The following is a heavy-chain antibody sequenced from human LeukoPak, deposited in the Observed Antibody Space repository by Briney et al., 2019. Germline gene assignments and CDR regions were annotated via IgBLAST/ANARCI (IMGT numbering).Heavy chain of an antibody. D-gene: IGHD4-17*01. J-gene: IGHJ3*02. Sequence: PSQTLSLTCTVSGGSISSGGYYWSWIRQHPGKGLEWIGYIYYSGSTYYNPSLKSRVTISVDTSKNQFSLKLSSVTAADTAVYYCARGSGDYGDYPRLDIWGQGTMVTVSS. CDR1: GGSISSGGYY. CDR3: ARGSGDYGDYPRLDI. CDR2: IYYSGST. V-gene: IGHV4-31*03.